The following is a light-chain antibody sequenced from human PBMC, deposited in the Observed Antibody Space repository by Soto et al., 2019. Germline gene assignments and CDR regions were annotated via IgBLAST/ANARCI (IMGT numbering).Light chain of an antibody. CDR1: QGIGSY. Sequence: IQLTQSPSSLSASVGDRVTITCRASQGIGSYLAWYQQKPGEAPKLLIFAASTLQSGVPSRFSGSGSGTEFTLTISSLQPDDFATYYCQQYNSYSPTFGQGTKVDIK. CDR3: QQYNSYSPT. J-gene: IGKJ1*01. V-gene: IGKV1-9*01. CDR2: AAS.